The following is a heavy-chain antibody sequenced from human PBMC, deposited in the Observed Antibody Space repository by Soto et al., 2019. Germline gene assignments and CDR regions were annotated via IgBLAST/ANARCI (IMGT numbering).Heavy chain of an antibody. V-gene: IGHV4-59*01. CDR2: IHYSGST. CDR1: GGSISSYY. D-gene: IGHD2-2*01. J-gene: IGHJ4*02. CDR3: ARAGYCTSTSCYGPFDT. Sequence: SETLSLTCTVSGGSISSYYWNWIRQPPGKGLEWIGYIHYSGSTNYNPSLKSRVTISVDTSKTHFSLKLTSVTAADTAVYYCARAGYCTSTSCYGPFDTWGQGTLVTVSS.